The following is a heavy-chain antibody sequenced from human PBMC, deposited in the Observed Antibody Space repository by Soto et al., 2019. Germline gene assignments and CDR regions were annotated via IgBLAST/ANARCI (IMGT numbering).Heavy chain of an antibody. CDR3: AKILRPPGSDSPIDY. CDR1: GFTFSSYA. CDR2: ISGSGGST. J-gene: IGHJ4*02. D-gene: IGHD3-10*01. Sequence: EVQLLESGGGLVQPGGSLRLSCAASGFTFSSYAMSWVRQAPGKGLEWVSAISGSGGSTYYADSVKGRFTISRDNSKNTLYLQMYSLRAEDTAVYYSAKILRPPGSDSPIDYWGQGTLVTVSS. V-gene: IGHV3-23*01.